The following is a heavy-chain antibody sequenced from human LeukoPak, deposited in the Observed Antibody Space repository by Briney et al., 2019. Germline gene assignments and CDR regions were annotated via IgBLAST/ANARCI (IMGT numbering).Heavy chain of an antibody. D-gene: IGHD2-2*01. Sequence: SQTLSLTCTVSGGSISSGDYYWSWIRQPPGKGLEWIAYIYYSGSTYYNPSLKSRVTISVDTSKNQFSLKLSSVTAADTAVYYCARWKGYCSSTSCSHGFDYWGQGTLVTVSS. CDR1: GGSISSGDYY. V-gene: IGHV4-30-4*01. J-gene: IGHJ4*02. CDR2: IYYSGST. CDR3: ARWKGYCSSTSCSHGFDY.